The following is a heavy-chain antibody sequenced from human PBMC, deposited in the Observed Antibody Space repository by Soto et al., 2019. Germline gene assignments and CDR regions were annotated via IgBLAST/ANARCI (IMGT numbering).Heavy chain of an antibody. Sequence: VQLVESGGGVVQPGRSLRLSCAASGFTFSDYAMHWVRQAPGKGLEWVAVVSHDGRNTHYADSVKGRFTISRDSSTNTVSLDMASLRAENTAVYYCARGGRQWLVTSAFNYWGQGALVTVSS. J-gene: IGHJ4*02. V-gene: IGHV3-30*03. D-gene: IGHD6-19*01. CDR3: ARGGRQWLVTSAFNY. CDR1: GFTFSDYA. CDR2: VSHDGRNT.